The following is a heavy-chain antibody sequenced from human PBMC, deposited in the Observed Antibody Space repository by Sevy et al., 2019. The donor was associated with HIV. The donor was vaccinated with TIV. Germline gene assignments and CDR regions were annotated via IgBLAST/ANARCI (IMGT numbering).Heavy chain of an antibody. V-gene: IGHV4-34*01. CDR2: INHSGST. CDR1: GGSFSGYY. CDR3: ARVRGYYYYMDV. Sequence: SETLSLTCAVYGGSFSGYYWSWIRQPPGKGLEWIGEINHSGSTNYNPSLKSRVTISVDTSKNQFSLKLSSVTAADTAVYYCARVRGYYYYMDVWGKGTTVTVSS. J-gene: IGHJ6*03. D-gene: IGHD3-10*01.